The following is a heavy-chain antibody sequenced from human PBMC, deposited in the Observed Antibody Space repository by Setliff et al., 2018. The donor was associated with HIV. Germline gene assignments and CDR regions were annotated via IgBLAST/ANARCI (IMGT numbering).Heavy chain of an antibody. Sequence: SETLSLTCSVSGASISSSNYFWGWIRQPPGKGLEWIGSFHSSGSTSYNPSLRSRVTISVDTSKNQFSLKLSSVTAADTAVYYCARAKEWPDYWGQGTLVTVSS. CDR3: ARAKEWPDY. CDR1: GASISSSNYF. V-gene: IGHV4-39*07. D-gene: IGHD3-3*01. J-gene: IGHJ4*02. CDR2: FHSSGST.